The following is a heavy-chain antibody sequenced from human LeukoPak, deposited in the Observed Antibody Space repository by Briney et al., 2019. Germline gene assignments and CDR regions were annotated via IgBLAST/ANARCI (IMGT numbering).Heavy chain of an antibody. Sequence: PGXSLRLSCAASGFTVSSNYMSWVRQAPGKGLEWVSVIYSGGSTYYADSVKGRFTISRDNSKNTLYLQMNSLRAEDTAVYYCARDWCSSTSCYGMDVWGQGTTVTVSS. J-gene: IGHJ6*02. CDR1: GFTVSSNY. CDR3: ARDWCSSTSCYGMDV. CDR2: IYSGGST. V-gene: IGHV3-53*01. D-gene: IGHD2-2*01.